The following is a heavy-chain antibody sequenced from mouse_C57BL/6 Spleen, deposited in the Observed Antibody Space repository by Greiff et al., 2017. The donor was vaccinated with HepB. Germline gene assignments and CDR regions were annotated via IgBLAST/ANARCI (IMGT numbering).Heavy chain of an antibody. CDR3: ARPWDEDYAMDY. D-gene: IGHD4-1*01. V-gene: IGHV1-80*01. J-gene: IGHJ4*01. Sequence: QVQLKQSGAELVKPGASVKISCKASGYAFSSYWMNWVKQRPGKGLEWIGQIYPGDGDTNYNGKFKGKATLTADKSSSTAYMQLSSLTSEDSAVYFCARPWDEDYAMDYWGQGTSVTVSS. CDR2: IYPGDGDT. CDR1: GYAFSSYW.